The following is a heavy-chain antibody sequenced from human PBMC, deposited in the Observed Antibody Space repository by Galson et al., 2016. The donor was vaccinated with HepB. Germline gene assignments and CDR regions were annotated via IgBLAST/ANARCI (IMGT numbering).Heavy chain of an antibody. V-gene: IGHV4-39*01. CDR3: ARSSGSRNGYFDY. CDR1: GRSVSSGTYF. J-gene: IGHJ4*02. D-gene: IGHD1-26*01. Sequence: SETLSLTCTVSGRSVSSGTYFWGWIRQPPGKGLEWIGMIYYAGVTHYNPSLESRVTISVDTSKNQFSLRLSSLTAADTSVYYCARSSGSRNGYFDYWGQGALVTASS. CDR2: IYYAGVT.